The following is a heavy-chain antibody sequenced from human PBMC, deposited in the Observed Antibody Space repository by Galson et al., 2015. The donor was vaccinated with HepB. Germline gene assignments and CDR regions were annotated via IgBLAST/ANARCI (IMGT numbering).Heavy chain of an antibody. V-gene: IGHV4-39*07. CDR2: IYYSGST. CDR3: ARVRFDPYYYYYYYMDV. Sequence: SETLSLTCTVSGGSISSSSYYWGWTRQPPGKGLEWIGSIYYSGSTYYNPSLKSRVTISVDTSKNQFSLKLSSVTAADTAVYYCARVRFDPYYYYYYYMDVWGKGTTVTVSS. D-gene: IGHD3-3*01. J-gene: IGHJ6*03. CDR1: GGSISSSSYY.